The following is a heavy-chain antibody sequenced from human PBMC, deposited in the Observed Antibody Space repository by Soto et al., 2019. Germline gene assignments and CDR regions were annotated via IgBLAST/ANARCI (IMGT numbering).Heavy chain of an antibody. V-gene: IGHV3-30*18. CDR3: ANVGYHDAFDI. CDR1: GFTFSSYG. J-gene: IGHJ3*02. Sequence: QVQLVESGGGVVQPGRSLRLSCAASGFTFSSYGMHWVRQAPGKGLEWVAVISYDGSNKYYADSVKGRFTISRDNSKNTLYLQMNSLRAEDTAVYYCANVGYHDAFDIWGQGTMVTFSS. CDR2: ISYDGSNK. D-gene: IGHD5-18*01.